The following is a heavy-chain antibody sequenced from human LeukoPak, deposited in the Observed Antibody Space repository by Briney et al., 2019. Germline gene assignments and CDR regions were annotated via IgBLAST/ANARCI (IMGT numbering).Heavy chain of an antibody. CDR1: GGSISSYY. J-gene: IGHJ5*02. CDR3: ARLVVAATHWFDP. Sequence: ASETLSLTCTVSGGSISSYYWSWIRQPPGKGLEWIGYIYYSGSTNYNPSLKSRVTISVDTSKNQFSLKLSSVTAADTAVYYCARLVVAATHWFDPWGQGTLVTVSS. V-gene: IGHV4-59*01. CDR2: IYYSGST. D-gene: IGHD2-15*01.